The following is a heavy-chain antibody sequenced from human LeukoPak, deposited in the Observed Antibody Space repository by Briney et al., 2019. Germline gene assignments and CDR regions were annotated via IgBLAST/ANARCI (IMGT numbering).Heavy chain of an antibody. CDR1: GFTVSSNY. CDR3: ARRREHGSGSDWL. D-gene: IGHD3-10*01. Sequence: PGGSLRLSCAASGFTVSSNYMSWVRQAPGKGLEWVSVIYSGGSTYYADSVKGRFTISRDNSKNTLYLQMSSLRAEDTAVYYCARRREHGSGSDWLWGQGTLVTVSS. CDR2: IYSGGST. V-gene: IGHV3-53*01. J-gene: IGHJ4*02.